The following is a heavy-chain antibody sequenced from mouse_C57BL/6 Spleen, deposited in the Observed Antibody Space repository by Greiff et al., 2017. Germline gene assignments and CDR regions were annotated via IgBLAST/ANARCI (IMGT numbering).Heavy chain of an antibody. CDR1: GFTFSSYA. Sequence: EVQLVESGGGLVKPGGSLKLSCAASGFTFSSYAMSWVRQTPEKRLEWVATISDGGSYTYYPDNVKGRFTISRDNAKNNLYLQMSHLKSEDTAMYYCARDYCDYWGQGTTLTVSS. CDR2: ISDGGSYT. J-gene: IGHJ2*01. CDR3: ARDYCDY. V-gene: IGHV5-4*01. D-gene: IGHD1-1*01.